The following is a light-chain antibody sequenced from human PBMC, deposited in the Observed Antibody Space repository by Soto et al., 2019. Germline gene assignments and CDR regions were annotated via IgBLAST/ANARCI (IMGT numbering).Light chain of an antibody. J-gene: IGLJ1*01. CDR3: SSYTTSNTYV. V-gene: IGLV2-18*02. Sequence: QLVLTQPPSVSGSPGQSVTISCTGTSSDVGNYNSVSWYQQPPGTVPKLMIYEVTNRPSGVPDRFSGSKSGNTASLTISGLQPEDEADYYCSSYTTSNTYVFGTGTKVTVL. CDR1: SSDVGNYNS. CDR2: EVT.